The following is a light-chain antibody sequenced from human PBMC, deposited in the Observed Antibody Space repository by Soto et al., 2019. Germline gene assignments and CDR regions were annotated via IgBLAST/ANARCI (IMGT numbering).Light chain of an antibody. CDR1: SSDVGGYHY. Sequence: QSVLTQPASVSGSPGQSITISCTGTSSDVGGYHYVSWYQHRPGRVPKLIIYEVTNRASGVTNRFSASKSGNTASLTISGLLADDEADYYCTSYTSTGTLLFGGGTKLTVL. CDR2: EVT. CDR3: TSYTSTGTLL. V-gene: IGLV2-14*01. J-gene: IGLJ3*02.